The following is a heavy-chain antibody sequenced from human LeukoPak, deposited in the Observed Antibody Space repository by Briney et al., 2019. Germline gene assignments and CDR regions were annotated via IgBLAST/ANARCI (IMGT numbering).Heavy chain of an antibody. D-gene: IGHD2-2*01. CDR2: IYHSGST. V-gene: IGHV4-4*02. Sequence: GSLRLSCAVSGFTFSSFWMHWVRQPPGKGLEWIGEIYHSGSTNYNPSLESRVTVSVDKSKNQFSLDLTSVTAADTAVYYCARFCGSTSWHSGYYYGIDVWGQGTTVTVSS. J-gene: IGHJ6*02. CDR3: ARFCGSTSWHSGYYYGIDV. CDR1: GFTFSSFW.